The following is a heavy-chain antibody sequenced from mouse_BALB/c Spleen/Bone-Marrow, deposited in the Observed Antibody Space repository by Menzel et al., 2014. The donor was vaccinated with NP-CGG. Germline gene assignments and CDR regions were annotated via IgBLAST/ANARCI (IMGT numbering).Heavy chain of an antibody. CDR2: ISSGGSYT. CDR1: GFTFSSYT. CDR3: TRDDGYYYFDY. D-gene: IGHD2-3*01. V-gene: IGHV5-6-4*01. Sequence: EVMLVEPGGGLVKPGGSLKLSCAASGFTFSSYTMSWVRQTPEKRLEWVATISSGGSYTYYPDSVKGRFTISRDNAKNTLYLQMSSLKSEDTAMYYCTRDDGYYYFDYWGQGTTLTVSS. J-gene: IGHJ2*01.